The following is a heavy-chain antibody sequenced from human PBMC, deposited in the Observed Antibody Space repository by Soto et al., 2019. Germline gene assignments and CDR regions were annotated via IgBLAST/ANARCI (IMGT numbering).Heavy chain of an antibody. Sequence: PGGSLRLSCAASEFTFSSYSMNWVRQAPGKGLEWISYISSSSSTIYYADSVRGRFTISRDNAKNSLYLQMNSLRAEDTAVYYCAKARPKNIVVVVAATDPDVWGQGTMVTVSS. CDR1: EFTFSSYS. V-gene: IGHV3-48*01. D-gene: IGHD2-15*01. CDR3: AKARPKNIVVVVAATDPDV. CDR2: ISSSSSTI. J-gene: IGHJ3*01.